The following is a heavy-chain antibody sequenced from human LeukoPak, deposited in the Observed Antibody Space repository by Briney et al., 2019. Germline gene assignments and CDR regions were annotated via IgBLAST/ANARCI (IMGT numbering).Heavy chain of an antibody. J-gene: IGHJ4*02. V-gene: IGHV3-30-3*01. CDR2: ISYDGSNK. CDR1: GFTFSSYA. CDR3: ARDPLLLEWLFYFDY. Sequence: GRSLRLSCAASGFTFSSYAMHWVRQAPGKGLEWVAVISYDGSNKYYADSVKGRFTISRDNSKNTLYLQINSLRAEDTAVYYCARDPLLLEWLFYFDYWGQGTLVTVSS. D-gene: IGHD3-3*01.